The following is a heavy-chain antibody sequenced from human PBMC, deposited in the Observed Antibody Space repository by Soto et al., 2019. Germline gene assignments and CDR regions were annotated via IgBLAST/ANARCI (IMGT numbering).Heavy chain of an antibody. V-gene: IGHV1-18*01. J-gene: IGHJ4*02. Sequence: ASVKVSCKASGYTFTSYGISWVRQAPGQGLEWMGWISAYNGNTKYAQKLQGRVTMTTDTSTSTGYMELRSLRSEDTAVYYCARGLYGSASPFDYWGQATLVTVSS. CDR3: ARGLYGSASPFDY. D-gene: IGHD3-10*01. CDR1: GYTFTSYG. CDR2: ISAYNGNT.